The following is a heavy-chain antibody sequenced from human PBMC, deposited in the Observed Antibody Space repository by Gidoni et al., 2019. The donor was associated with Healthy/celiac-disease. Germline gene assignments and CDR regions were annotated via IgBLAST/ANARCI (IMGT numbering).Heavy chain of an antibody. V-gene: IGHV3-21*01. CDR2: IRSSSSYI. Sequence: EVQLVAPGGGLVKPGGSLRLYCAASGFTSRSYSMNWVRQAPGKGMEWVSSIRSSSSYIYYADSVKGRFTISRDNAKNSLYLQMNSLRAEDTAVYYCARDILRYYYDSSGIWGQGTMVTVSS. CDR3: ARDILRYYYDSSGI. J-gene: IGHJ3*02. CDR1: GFTSRSYS. D-gene: IGHD3-22*01.